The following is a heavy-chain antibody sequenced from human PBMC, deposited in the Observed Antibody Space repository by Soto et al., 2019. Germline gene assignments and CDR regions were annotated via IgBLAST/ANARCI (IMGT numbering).Heavy chain of an antibody. D-gene: IGHD5-18*01. J-gene: IGHJ4*02. CDR3: AKVEGYSYGPFDY. CDR2: ISGSGGST. V-gene: IGHV3-23*01. Sequence: GSLRLSCAASGFTFSSYAMSWVRQAPGKGLEWVSAISGSGGSTYYADSVKGRFTISRDKSKNTLNLQMNSLRAEDTALYYCAKVEGYSYGPFDYWGQGTLVTVSS. CDR1: GFTFSSYA.